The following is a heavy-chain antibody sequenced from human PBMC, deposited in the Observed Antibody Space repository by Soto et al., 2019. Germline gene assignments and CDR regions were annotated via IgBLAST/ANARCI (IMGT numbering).Heavy chain of an antibody. D-gene: IGHD3-10*01. Sequence: GGSLRLSCAASGFTFNSYGMHWVRQAPGKGLEWVAVISYDGSNKYYADSVKDRFTISRDNSKNTLYLQMNSLRAEDTAVYYCAKKLKSGSWGVYYYYYYGMDVWGQGTTVTVSS. CDR3: AKKLKSGSWGVYYYYYYGMDV. J-gene: IGHJ6*02. CDR2: ISYDGSNK. V-gene: IGHV3-30*18. CDR1: GFTFNSYG.